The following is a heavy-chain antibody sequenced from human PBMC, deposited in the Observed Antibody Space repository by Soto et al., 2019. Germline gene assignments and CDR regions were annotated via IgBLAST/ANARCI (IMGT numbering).Heavy chain of an antibody. D-gene: IGHD6-19*01. Sequence: PGGSLRLSCAASGFTFSSYGMHWVRQAPGRGLEWVAVISYDGSNKYYADSVKGRFTISRDNSKNTLYLQMNSLRAEDTAVYYCAKETAWLVRGAFDIWGQGTMVTVS. CDR1: GFTFSSYG. V-gene: IGHV3-30*18. CDR2: ISYDGSNK. J-gene: IGHJ3*02. CDR3: AKETAWLVRGAFDI.